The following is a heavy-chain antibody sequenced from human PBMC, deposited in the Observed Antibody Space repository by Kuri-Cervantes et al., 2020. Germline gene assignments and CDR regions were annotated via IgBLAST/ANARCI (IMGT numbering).Heavy chain of an antibody. CDR3: ARDTEQLVVGDYYYYGMDD. Sequence: GESLRLSCAASGFSISSYAMHWVRQAPGKGLEGVAVICYDGSNKYYADSVKGRFTISRDNSKNTLYLQMNSLRAEDTAVYYCARDTEQLVVGDYYYYGMDDWGQGTTVTVSS. CDR2: ICYDGSNK. CDR1: GFSISSYA. V-gene: IGHV3-33*08. J-gene: IGHJ6*02. D-gene: IGHD6-13*01.